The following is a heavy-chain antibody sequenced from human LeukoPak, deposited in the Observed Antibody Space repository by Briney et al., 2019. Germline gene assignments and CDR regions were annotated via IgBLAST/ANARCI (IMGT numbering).Heavy chain of an antibody. CDR3: ARTIAPYDSSGYRARDAFDI. D-gene: IGHD3-22*01. CDR2: ISAYNGNT. V-gene: IGHV1-18*01. CDR1: GYTFTSYG. Sequence: GASVKVSCKASGYTFTSYGISWVRQAPGQGLEWMGWISAYNGNTNYAQKFQGWVTMTRDTSISTAYMELSRLRSDDTAIYYCARTIAPYDSSGYRARDAFDIWGQGTLVTVSS. J-gene: IGHJ3*02.